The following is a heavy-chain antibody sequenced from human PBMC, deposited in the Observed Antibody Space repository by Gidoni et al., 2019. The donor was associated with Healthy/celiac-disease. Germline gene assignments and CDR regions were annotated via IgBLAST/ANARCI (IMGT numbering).Heavy chain of an antibody. Sequence: QVQLVQSGAEVKKPGAPVKVSCKASGYTFTSYGISWVRQAPGQGLEWMGWISAYNGNTNYAQKLQGIVTMTTDTSTSTAYMELRSLRSDDTAVYYCARAPPSNYDFWSGSAYWGQGTLVTVSS. CDR2: ISAYNGNT. J-gene: IGHJ4*02. CDR1: GYTFTSYG. V-gene: IGHV1-18*04. CDR3: ARAPPSNYDFWSGSAY. D-gene: IGHD3-3*01.